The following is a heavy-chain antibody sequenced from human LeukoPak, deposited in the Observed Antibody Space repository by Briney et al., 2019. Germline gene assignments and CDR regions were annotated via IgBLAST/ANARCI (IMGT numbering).Heavy chain of an antibody. CDR1: GFTFSSYG. CDR2: IRYDGSNK. Sequence: PGGSLRLSCAASGFTFSSYGIHWVRQAPGMGLEWVAFIRYDGSNKYYTDSVKGRFTISRDNSKNTLYLQMNSLRAEDTAVYYCAKGRGWEASYYYYYMDVWGKGTTVTISS. V-gene: IGHV3-30*02. D-gene: IGHD1-26*01. CDR3: AKGRGWEASYYYYYMDV. J-gene: IGHJ6*03.